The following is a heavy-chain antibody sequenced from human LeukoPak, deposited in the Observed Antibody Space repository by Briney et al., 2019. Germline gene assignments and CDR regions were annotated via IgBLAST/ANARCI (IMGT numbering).Heavy chain of an antibody. Sequence: GGSLTLSCAGSGFTFSDFGMSWVRQAPGKGLEWVSSISGSTKSVYYADSVRGRFTISRDNAQNSLSLQLNSLRVEDTAVYCCARDTYSSGSYNAWGQGTLVIVSS. J-gene: IGHJ4*02. CDR1: GFTFSDFG. V-gene: IGHV3-21*01. CDR3: ARDTYSSGSYNA. D-gene: IGHD1-26*01. CDR2: ISGSTKSV.